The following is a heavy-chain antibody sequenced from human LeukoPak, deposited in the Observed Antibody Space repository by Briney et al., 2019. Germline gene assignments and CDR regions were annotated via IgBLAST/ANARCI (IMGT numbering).Heavy chain of an antibody. CDR3: AREGRVAFDI. Sequence: GGSLRLSCAASGFTFRTFGMHCVRQAPGKGLEWLAFIRYDSINKYYADSVKGRFTISRDISKNTLYLQMNSLRAEDTAVYYCAREGRVAFDIWGQGTMVTVSS. CDR2: IRYDSINK. CDR1: GFTFRTFG. V-gene: IGHV3-30*02. D-gene: IGHD2-15*01. J-gene: IGHJ3*02.